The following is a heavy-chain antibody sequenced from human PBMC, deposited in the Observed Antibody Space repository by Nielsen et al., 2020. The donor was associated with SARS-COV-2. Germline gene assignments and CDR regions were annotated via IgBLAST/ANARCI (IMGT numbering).Heavy chain of an antibody. Sequence: SGSTLVKPTQTLTLTCTFSGFSLSTSGMRVSWIRQPPGKALEWLARIDWDDDKFYSTSLKTRLTISKDTSKNQVVLTMTNMDPVDTATYYCARTGVTGGAFDIWGQGTMVTVSS. V-gene: IGHV2-70*04. CDR1: GFSLSTSGMR. J-gene: IGHJ3*02. CDR3: ARTGVTGGAFDI. D-gene: IGHD2-21*02. CDR2: IDWDDDK.